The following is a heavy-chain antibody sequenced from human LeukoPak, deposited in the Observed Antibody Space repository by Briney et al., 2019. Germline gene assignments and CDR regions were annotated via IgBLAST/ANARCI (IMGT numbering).Heavy chain of an antibody. J-gene: IGHJ3*02. CDR3: ASFSGFGELSAFDI. Sequence: ASVKVSCKVSGYSFTGYYMHWVRQAPGEGLEWMGRINPNSGGTNYAQNFQGRVTMTRDTSTSTVYLELSSLRSEDTAVYYCASFSGFGELSAFDIWGQGTMVTV. V-gene: IGHV1-2*02. CDR1: GYSFTGYY. CDR2: INPNSGGT. D-gene: IGHD3-10*01.